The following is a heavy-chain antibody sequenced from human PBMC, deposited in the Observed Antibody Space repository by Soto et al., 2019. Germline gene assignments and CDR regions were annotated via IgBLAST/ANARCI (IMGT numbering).Heavy chain of an antibody. CDR2: ISAYNGNT. CDR3: ARDFMDIVVVPAASGWFDP. V-gene: IGHV1-18*01. J-gene: IGHJ5*02. CDR1: GYTFTSYG. Sequence: ASVKVSCTASGYTFTSYGISWVRQAPGQGLEWMGWISAYNGNTNYAQKLQGRVTMTTDTSTSTAYMELRSLRSDDTAVYYCARDFMDIVVVPAASGWFDPWGQGTLVTVSS. D-gene: IGHD2-2*03.